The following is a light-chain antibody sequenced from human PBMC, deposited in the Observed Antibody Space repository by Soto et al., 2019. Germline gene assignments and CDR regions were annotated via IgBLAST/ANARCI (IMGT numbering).Light chain of an antibody. CDR2: GAS. CDR3: QQSFSTPRT. V-gene: IGKV1-39*01. CDR1: HTISTY. J-gene: IGKJ1*01. Sequence: IQFTHSPSPLCASFGGIVTMTFRASHTISTYLNWYQQKPLKAPNLLIYGASRPQSGVPSRFSGSGSGTDFTLTISSLQPEDFGTYYCQQSFSTPRTFGQGTKVDIK.